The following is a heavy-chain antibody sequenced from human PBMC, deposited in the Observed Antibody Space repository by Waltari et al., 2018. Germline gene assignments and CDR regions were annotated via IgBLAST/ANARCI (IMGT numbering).Heavy chain of an antibody. Sequence: QVQLVQSGAEVKKPGASVKVSCKASGYTFTSYAMHWVRQAPGQRLEWMGWMNPNSGNTGYAQKFQGRGTMTRNTSISTAYMELSSLRSEDTAVYYCARYLGRLEDDYWGQGTLVTVSS. CDR2: MNPNSGNT. D-gene: IGHD3-16*01. V-gene: IGHV1-8*02. CDR1: GYTFTSYA. J-gene: IGHJ4*02. CDR3: ARYLGRLEDDY.